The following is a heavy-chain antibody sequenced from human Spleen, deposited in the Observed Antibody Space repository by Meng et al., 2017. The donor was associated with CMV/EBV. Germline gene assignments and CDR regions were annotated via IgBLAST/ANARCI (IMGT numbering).Heavy chain of an antibody. CDR2: ITYDGSNK. V-gene: IGHV3-30*18. CDR3: AKSDTAMVPDY. CDR1: GFTVSSDE. Sequence: GESLKISCADSGFTVSSDEMSWVRQAPGRGLEWVAAITYDGSNKYFADSVKGRFTISRDNSKNTLYLQINSLRDEDTALYYCAKSDTAMVPDYWGQGTLVTVSS. J-gene: IGHJ4*02. D-gene: IGHD5-18*01.